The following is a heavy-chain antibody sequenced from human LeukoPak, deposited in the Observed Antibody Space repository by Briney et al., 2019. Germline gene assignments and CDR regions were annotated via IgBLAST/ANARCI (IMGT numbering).Heavy chain of an antibody. J-gene: IGHJ4*02. D-gene: IGHD3-22*01. CDR3: ARDPSNSGGYYQHFDY. V-gene: IGHV1-46*01. CDR2: INPSGGST. CDR1: GYTFTSYY. Sequence: ASVKVSCKASGYTFTSYYMHWVRQAPGQGLEWMGIINPSGGSTSYAQKFQGRVTMTRDTSTSTVYMELSSLRSEDTAVYYCARDPSNSGGYYQHFDYWGQGNLVTVSS.